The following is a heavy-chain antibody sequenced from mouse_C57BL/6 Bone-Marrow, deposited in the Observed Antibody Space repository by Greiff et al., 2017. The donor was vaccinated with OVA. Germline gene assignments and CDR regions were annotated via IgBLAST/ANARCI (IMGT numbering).Heavy chain of an antibody. CDR2: ISSGGDYI. Sequence: EVQRVESGEGLVKPGGSLKLSCAASGFTFSSYAMSWVRQTPEKRLEWVAYISSGGDYIYYADTVKGRFTISRDNARNTLYLQMSSLKSEDTAMYYCTRESYYGSSYYAMDYWGQGTSVTVAS. CDR3: TRESYYGSSYYAMDY. D-gene: IGHD1-1*01. J-gene: IGHJ4*01. V-gene: IGHV5-9-1*02. CDR1: GFTFSSYA.